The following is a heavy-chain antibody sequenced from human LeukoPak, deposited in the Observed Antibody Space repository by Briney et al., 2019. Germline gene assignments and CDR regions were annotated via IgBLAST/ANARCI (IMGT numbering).Heavy chain of an antibody. V-gene: IGHV4-39*07. CDR3: ARGGDSIGYKY. D-gene: IGHD3-22*01. CDR1: GGSISSGGYY. J-gene: IGHJ4*02. CDR2: ISHRGST. Sequence: PSETLSLTCTVSGGSISSGGYYWTWIRQPPGKGLEWIGEISHRGSTDYNPSLKSRVTISGDTSRNQFSLTLNSVTVADTAVYYCARGGDSIGYKYWGQGTPVTVSS.